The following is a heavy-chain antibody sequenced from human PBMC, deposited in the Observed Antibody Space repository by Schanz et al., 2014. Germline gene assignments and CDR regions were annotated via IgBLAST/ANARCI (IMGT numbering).Heavy chain of an antibody. Sequence: QVQLQESGPGLVKPSETLSLTCTVSGDSISGYYWNWIRQPPGKRLEWIGYIYFSGSTNYNPSLKSRVTISLATTKTQFPLKWTSLTAADTAVYYCARETISYDLLPGYSRGAFDYWGQGTLVTVSS. J-gene: IGHJ4*02. CDR2: IYFSGST. V-gene: IGHV4-59*08. CDR1: GDSISGYY. CDR3: ARETISYDLLPGYSRGAFDY. D-gene: IGHD3-9*01.